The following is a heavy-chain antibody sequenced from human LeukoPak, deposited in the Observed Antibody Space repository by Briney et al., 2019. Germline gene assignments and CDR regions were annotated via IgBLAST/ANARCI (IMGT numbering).Heavy chain of an antibody. D-gene: IGHD4-17*01. V-gene: IGHV4-34*01. CDR1: GFSFDDYY. J-gene: IGHJ4*02. CDR3: TRMTTGHDY. CDR2: INHSGYT. Sequence: SETLSLTCAVSGFSFDDYYWSWVRQPPGKGLEWIGEINHSGYTNDSPSLKSRVTMSIDTSRKQFSLNLRSVTVADTAVYYCTRMTTGHDYWGQGTLVTVSS.